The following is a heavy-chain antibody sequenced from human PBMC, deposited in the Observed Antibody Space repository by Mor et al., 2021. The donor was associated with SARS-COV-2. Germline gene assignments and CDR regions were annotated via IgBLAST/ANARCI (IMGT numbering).Heavy chain of an antibody. Sequence: VKGRFTISRDNSKNTLFLQMNSLRAEDTAVYYCAKAGTVTTLSSGVGVWGQGTLVTVSS. CDR3: AKAGTVTTLSSGVGV. J-gene: IGHJ4*02. V-gene: IGHV3-23*01. D-gene: IGHD4-17*01.